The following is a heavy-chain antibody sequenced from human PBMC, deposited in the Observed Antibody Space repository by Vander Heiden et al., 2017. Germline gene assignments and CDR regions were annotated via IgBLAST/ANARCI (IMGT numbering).Heavy chain of an antibody. D-gene: IGHD2-15*01. Sequence: QVQLVESGGGVVQPGRSLRPSCTASGFTCSDCAMHWVRPAPGKGLEWVGVISYEGSNKYYVDSVKGRFTISRDNSKKTLYLEMNSLRPEDTAVYYCAREIPPYGYCSGGSCPFDYWGQGTLVTVSS. V-gene: IGHV3-30-3*01. CDR2: ISYEGSNK. CDR1: GFTCSDCA. CDR3: AREIPPYGYCSGGSCPFDY. J-gene: IGHJ4*02.